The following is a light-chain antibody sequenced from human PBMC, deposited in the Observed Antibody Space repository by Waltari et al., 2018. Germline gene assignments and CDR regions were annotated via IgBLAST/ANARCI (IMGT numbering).Light chain of an antibody. CDR2: SVT. Sequence: QSALAQPASVSVSPGQSIPLSCPGTSSDVGGFNFFSWNQQHPGKAPKLIIYSVTIRPSGVSDRFSGSKSGNTASLTISGLQAEDEAYYCCSSYTSTSTWVFGRGTKLTVL. J-gene: IGLJ3*02. CDR3: SSYTSTSTWV. V-gene: IGLV2-14*03. CDR1: SSDVGGFNF.